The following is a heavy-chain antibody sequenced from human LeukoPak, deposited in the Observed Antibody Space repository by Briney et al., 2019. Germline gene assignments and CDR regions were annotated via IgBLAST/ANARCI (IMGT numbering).Heavy chain of an antibody. D-gene: IGHD5-18*01. J-gene: IGHJ4*02. Sequence: SETLFLTCAVYGGSFSGYYWSWIRQPPGKGLEWIGEINHSGSTNYNPSLKSRVTISVDTSKNQFSLKLSSVTAADTAVYYCAREEYRGYSYGRPLDYRGQGTLVTVSS. CDR1: GGSFSGYY. CDR3: AREEYRGYSYGRPLDY. V-gene: IGHV4-34*01. CDR2: INHSGST.